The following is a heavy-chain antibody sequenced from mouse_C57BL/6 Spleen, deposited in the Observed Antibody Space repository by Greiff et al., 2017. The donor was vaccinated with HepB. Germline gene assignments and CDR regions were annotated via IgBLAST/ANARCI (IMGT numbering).Heavy chain of an antibody. CDR1: GYTFTSYW. CDR3: ARREGGTPAWFAY. CDR2: IYPGSGST. J-gene: IGHJ3*01. Sequence: QVQLKQPGAELVKPGASVKMSCKASGYTFTSYWITWVKQRPGQGLEWIGDIYPGSGSTNYNEKFKSKATLTVDTSSSTAYMQLSSLTSEDSAVYYCARREGGTPAWFAYWGQGTLVTVSA. V-gene: IGHV1-55*01. D-gene: IGHD3-3*01.